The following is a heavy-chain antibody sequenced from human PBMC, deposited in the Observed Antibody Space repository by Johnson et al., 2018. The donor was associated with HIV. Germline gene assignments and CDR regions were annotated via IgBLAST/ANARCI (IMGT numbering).Heavy chain of an antibody. J-gene: IGHJ3*02. Sequence: VQLVESGGGVVRPGGSLRLSCAASGFSFDEYGMSWVRQAPGKGLEWVSDINWHGGSTAYAASVKGRFTISRDNSKNTLYLQMNSLRAEDTAVYYCARDIIAVAGYDAFDIWGQGTMVTVSS. CDR3: ARDIIAVAGYDAFDI. CDR1: GFSFDEYG. D-gene: IGHD6-19*01. V-gene: IGHV3-20*04. CDR2: INWHGGST.